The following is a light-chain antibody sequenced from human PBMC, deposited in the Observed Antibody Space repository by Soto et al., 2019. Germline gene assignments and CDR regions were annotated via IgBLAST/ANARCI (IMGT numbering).Light chain of an antibody. J-gene: IGLJ1*01. CDR3: SSYAGSNSRYV. V-gene: IGLV2-8*01. CDR1: SSDVGGYNY. Sequence: QSALTQPPSASASPGQSVTISCTGTSSDVGGYNYVSWYQQHPGKAPKLMIYEVSKRPSGVPDRFSGSKSGNTASLTVSGLQAEDEADYYSSSYAGSNSRYVLGSGTK. CDR2: EVS.